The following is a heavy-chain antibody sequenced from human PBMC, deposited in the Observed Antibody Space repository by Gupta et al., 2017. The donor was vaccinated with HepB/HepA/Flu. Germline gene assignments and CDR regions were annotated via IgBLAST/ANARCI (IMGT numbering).Heavy chain of an antibody. CDR3: ARGDNSSGSGNDY. V-gene: IGHV3-7*01. J-gene: IGHJ4*02. CDR1: GFTFSIYW. D-gene: IGHD6-19*01. CDR2: IKQDGSEK. Sequence: EVQLVESGGGLVQPGGSLRLSCAASGFTFSIYWMSWVRQAPGKGLEWVANIKQDGSEKYYVDSVKGRFTISRDNAKNSLYLQMNSLRAEDTAVYYCARGDNSSGSGNDYWGQGTLVTVSS.